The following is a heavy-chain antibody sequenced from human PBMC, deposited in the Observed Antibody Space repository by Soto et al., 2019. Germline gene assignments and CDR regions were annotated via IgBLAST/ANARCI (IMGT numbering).Heavy chain of an antibody. Sequence: SQTLSLTCAISGDSVSSICAAWNWIRQSPSRGLEWLGRTYYRSKWYNDYAVSVKSRITINPDTSKNQFSLQLNSVTPEDTAVYYCARVDDFWSGYYLYYYGMNVWGQGTTVTVSS. CDR3: ARVDDFWSGYYLYYYGMNV. CDR1: GDSVSSICAA. V-gene: IGHV6-1*01. D-gene: IGHD3-3*01. J-gene: IGHJ6*02. CDR2: TYYRSKWYN.